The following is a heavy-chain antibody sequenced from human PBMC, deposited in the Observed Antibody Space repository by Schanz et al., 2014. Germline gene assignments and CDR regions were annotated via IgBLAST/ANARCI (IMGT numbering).Heavy chain of an antibody. J-gene: IGHJ4*02. CDR1: GVGFSVWL. D-gene: IGHD1-26*01. V-gene: IGHV3-7*01. CDR3: VRGGEWDLNEF. CDR2: IKSDGSEK. Sequence: EVQVMESGGGLVQPGGSLRLSCGASGVGFSVWLMSWVRQAPGKGLEWVANIKSDGSEKYYVDTVKGRFTISRDNAKNSLSLQMNRMRVDDTAVYYCVRGGEWDLNEFWGQGILVTVSS.